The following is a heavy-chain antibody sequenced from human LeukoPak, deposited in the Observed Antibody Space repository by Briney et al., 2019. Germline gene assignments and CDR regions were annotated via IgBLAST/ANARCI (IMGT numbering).Heavy chain of an antibody. CDR2: ISYDGSNK. D-gene: IGHD3-22*01. CDR3: AKGRIPLYDSSGYYYGFDAFDI. V-gene: IGHV3-30-3*01. CDR1: GFTFSSYA. J-gene: IGHJ3*02. Sequence: PGGSLRLSCAASGFTFSSYAMHWVRQAPGKGLEWVAVISYDGSNKYYADSVKGRFTISRDNSKNTLYLQMNSLRAEDTAVYYCAKGRIPLYDSSGYYYGFDAFDIWGQGTMVTVSS.